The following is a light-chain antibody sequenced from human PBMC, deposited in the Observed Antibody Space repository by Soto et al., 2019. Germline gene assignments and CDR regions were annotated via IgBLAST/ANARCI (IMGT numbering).Light chain of an antibody. Sequence: QSALTQPDSVSGSPRQSITISCTGTSSDFGGYNYVSWYQQHPAKAPKVMIYDVSNRPSGVSNRFSGSKSGNTASLTISGLQSEDEADYYCYSYTSSSTYVFGTGTKLTVL. CDR1: SSDFGGYNY. V-gene: IGLV2-14*03. CDR3: YSYTSSSTYV. CDR2: DVS. J-gene: IGLJ1*01.